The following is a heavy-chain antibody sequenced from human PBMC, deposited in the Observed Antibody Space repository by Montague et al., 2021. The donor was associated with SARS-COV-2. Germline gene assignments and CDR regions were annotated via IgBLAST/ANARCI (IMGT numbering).Heavy chain of an antibody. Sequence: SETLSLTCTVSGASISSYYWSWIRQPPGKGLEWIGYIYYSGSTNCNPSLKSRVTISVDTSKNQFSLKLSSVTAADTAVYYCARAPVAHITIFGVVTSFDYWGQGTLVTVSS. CDR1: GASISSYY. J-gene: IGHJ4*02. CDR3: ARAPVAHITIFGVVTSFDY. V-gene: IGHV4-59*01. CDR2: IYYSGST. D-gene: IGHD3-3*01.